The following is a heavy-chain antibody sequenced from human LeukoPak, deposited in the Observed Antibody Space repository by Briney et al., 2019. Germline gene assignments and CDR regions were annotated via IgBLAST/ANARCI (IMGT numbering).Heavy chain of an antibody. J-gene: IGHJ6*02. D-gene: IGHD6-19*01. CDR2: IIPILGIA. CDR1: GYTFTSYG. V-gene: IGHV1-69*04. CDR3: ARDHSSIAVAGTVDYYGMDV. Sequence: GASVKVSCKASGYTFTSYGISWVRQAPGQGLEWMGRIIPILGIANYAQKFQGRVTITADKSTSTAYMELSSLRSEDTAVYYCARDHSSIAVAGTVDYYGMDVWGQGTTVTVSS.